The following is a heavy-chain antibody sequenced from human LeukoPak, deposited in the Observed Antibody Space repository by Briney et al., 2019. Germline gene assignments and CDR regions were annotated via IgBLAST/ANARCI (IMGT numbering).Heavy chain of an antibody. J-gene: IGHJ3*02. CDR3: ARGLVIRSPHQYSSQSSDAFDI. Sequence: ASVRVSCKTSGYTFTDHFIQWVRQAPGQGLEWMGWINPNSGGTKIPQKFQGRVTMTRDTSITTVHMDLTGLTFDDTAVYYCARGLVIRSPHQYSSQSSDAFDIWGHGTMVTVSS. CDR2: INPNSGGT. CDR1: GYTFTDHF. D-gene: IGHD4-11*01. V-gene: IGHV1-2*02.